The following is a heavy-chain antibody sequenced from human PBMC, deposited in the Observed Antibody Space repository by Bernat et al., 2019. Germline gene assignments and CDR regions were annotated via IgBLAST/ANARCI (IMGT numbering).Heavy chain of an antibody. CDR2: IIPILGIA. CDR3: AKDRAYSSGWYKDY. V-gene: IGHV1-69*04. J-gene: IGHJ4*02. CDR1: GGTFSSYA. D-gene: IGHD6-19*01. Sequence: QVQLVQSGAEVKKPGSSVKVSCKASGGTFSSYAISWVRQAPGQGLEWMGRIIPILGIANYAQKFQGRVTITADKSTSTAYMELSSLRSEDTAVYYCAKDRAYSSGWYKDYWGQGTLVTVSS.